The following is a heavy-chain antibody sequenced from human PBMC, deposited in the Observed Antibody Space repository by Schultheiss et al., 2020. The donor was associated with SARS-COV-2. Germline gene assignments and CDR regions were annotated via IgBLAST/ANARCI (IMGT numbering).Heavy chain of an antibody. D-gene: IGHD6-13*01. V-gene: IGHV3-30*01. CDR3: ARDQTTAAAGGNWFDP. CDR2: ISYDGSNK. Sequence: GGSLRLSCAASGFTFRSYAMHWVRQAPGKGLEWVAVISYDGSNKYYADSVKGRFTISRDNSKNTLFLQMNSLRPEDTAVYYCARDQTTAAAGGNWFDPWGQGTLVTVSS. CDR1: GFTFRSYA. J-gene: IGHJ5*02.